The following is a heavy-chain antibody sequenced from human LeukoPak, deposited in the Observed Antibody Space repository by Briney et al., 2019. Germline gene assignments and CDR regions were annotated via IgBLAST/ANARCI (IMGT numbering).Heavy chain of an antibody. CDR1: GYSFTSYH. Sequence: GASVKVSCKASGYSFTSYHMHWVRQAPGQGLEWLGWINPNNGGTLYAQKFQGGVTMTRDTSISAVYMELNRLTADDTAVYYCARGVATAGAKFFDYWGQGTLVTVSS. CDR2: INPNNGGT. D-gene: IGHD6-13*01. CDR3: ARGVATAGAKFFDY. J-gene: IGHJ4*02. V-gene: IGHV1-2*02.